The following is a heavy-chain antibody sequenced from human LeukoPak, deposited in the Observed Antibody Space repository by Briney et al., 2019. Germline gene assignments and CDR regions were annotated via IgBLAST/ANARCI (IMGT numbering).Heavy chain of an antibody. V-gene: IGHV3-33*01. D-gene: IGHD3-10*01. CDR1: GFTFSSYG. CDR2: IWYDGSNK. CDR3: GREQRVNMVRGVINPLDY. J-gene: IGHJ4*02. Sequence: GGSLRLSCAASGFTFSSYGMHWVRQAPGKGLEWVAVIWYDGSNKYYADSVKGRFTISRDNSKNTLYLQMNSLRAEDTAVYYCGREQRVNMVRGVINPLDYWGQGTLVNVSS.